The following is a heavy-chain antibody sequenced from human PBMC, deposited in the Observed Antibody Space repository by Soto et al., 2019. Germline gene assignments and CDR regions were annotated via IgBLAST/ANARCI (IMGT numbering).Heavy chain of an antibody. J-gene: IGHJ6*02. Sequence: SETLSLTCTVSGGSISNSSYYWGWIRQPPGKGLEWIGSIYYSGSTYYNPSLKSRVTISVDTSKNQFSLKLSSVTAADTAVYYCAVKEYSSGWNYYYYGMDVWGQGTTVTVSS. CDR1: GGSISNSSYY. CDR3: AVKEYSSGWNYYYYGMDV. D-gene: IGHD6-19*01. CDR2: IYYSGST. V-gene: IGHV4-39*01.